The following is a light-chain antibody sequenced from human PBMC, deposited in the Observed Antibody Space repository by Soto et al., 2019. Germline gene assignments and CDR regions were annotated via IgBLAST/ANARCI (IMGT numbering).Light chain of an antibody. Sequence: QSILTQPASVSGSPGQSITISCTGINVGIYKYVSWYQQHPGKAPKLVIYEASNRPSGVSSRFSGSKSGNTASLIISGLQAEDEADYYCTSYASSSTKWVFGGGTKVTVL. CDR1: NVGIYKY. CDR3: TSYASSSTKWV. CDR2: EAS. J-gene: IGLJ3*02. V-gene: IGLV2-14*01.